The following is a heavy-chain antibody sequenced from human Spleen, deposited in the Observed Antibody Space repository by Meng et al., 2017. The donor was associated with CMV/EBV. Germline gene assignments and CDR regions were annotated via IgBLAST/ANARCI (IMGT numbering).Heavy chain of an antibody. CDR1: GFTVSSNY. CDR3: ARVGSTRGIAAARNWFDP. D-gene: IGHD6-13*01. V-gene: IGHV3-53*01. Sequence: GESLKISCAASGFTVSSNYMSWVRQAPGKGLEWVSVIYSGGSTYYADSVKGRFTISRDNAKNSLYLQMNSLRAEDTAVYYCARVGSTRGIAAARNWFDPWGQGTLVTVSS. CDR2: IYSGGST. J-gene: IGHJ5*02.